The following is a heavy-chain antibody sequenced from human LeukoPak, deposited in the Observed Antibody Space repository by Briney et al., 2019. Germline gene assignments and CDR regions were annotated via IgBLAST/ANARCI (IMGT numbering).Heavy chain of an antibody. CDR1: GGSISSYY. CDR3: ARDGSGSFLRGWFDP. Sequence: PSETLSLTCTVSGGSISSYYWSWNRQPPGKGLEWIGYIYYSGSTNYNPSLKSRVTISVDASKNQFSLKLSSVTAADTAVYYCARDGSGSFLRGWFDPWGQGTLVTVSS. J-gene: IGHJ5*02. CDR2: IYYSGST. V-gene: IGHV4-59*01. D-gene: IGHD3-10*01.